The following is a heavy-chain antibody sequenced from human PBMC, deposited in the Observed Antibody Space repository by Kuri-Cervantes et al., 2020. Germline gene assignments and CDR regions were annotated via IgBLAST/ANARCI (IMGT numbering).Heavy chain of an antibody. D-gene: IGHD3-3*01. V-gene: IGHV3-7*01. CDR3: ARGGGYDFWSGYYN. Sequence: GESLKISCAASGLTFSSYWMSWVRQAPGKGLEWVANIKQDGSEKYYVDSVKGRFTISRDNAKNSLYLQMNSLRAEDTAVYYCARGGGYDFWSGYYNWGQGTLVTVSS. J-gene: IGHJ4*02. CDR2: IKQDGSEK. CDR1: GLTFSSYW.